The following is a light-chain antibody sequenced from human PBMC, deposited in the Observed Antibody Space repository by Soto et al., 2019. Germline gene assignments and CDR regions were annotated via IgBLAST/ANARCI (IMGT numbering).Light chain of an antibody. Sequence: EIVLTQSPGTLTLSPGEIATLSCRASQSLSSNNLAWYQQRPGQAPRLLIYAAASRAAGVPDRFSGSGSGTDFTLTITRLGPEDFAVYFCQQYGTSPLTFGGGTKVEI. CDR3: QQYGTSPLT. CDR2: AAA. V-gene: IGKV3-20*01. CDR1: QSLSSNN. J-gene: IGKJ4*01.